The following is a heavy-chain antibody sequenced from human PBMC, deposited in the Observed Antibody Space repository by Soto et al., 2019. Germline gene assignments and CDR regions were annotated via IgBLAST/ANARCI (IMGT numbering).Heavy chain of an antibody. CDR1: GGSISNYY. CDR2: VYHSGTT. J-gene: IGHJ4*02. Sequence: SETLSLTCTVSGGSISNYYWSWIRQSQGKGPEWIGYVYHSGTTNYNPSLESRVTMSLDTSKNQFSLQMNSLRAEDTSVYYCAKEGGLSGSYYISSSYYFDYWGQGTLVTVSS. CDR3: AKEGGLSGSYYISSSYYFDY. V-gene: IGHV4-59*01. D-gene: IGHD1-26*01.